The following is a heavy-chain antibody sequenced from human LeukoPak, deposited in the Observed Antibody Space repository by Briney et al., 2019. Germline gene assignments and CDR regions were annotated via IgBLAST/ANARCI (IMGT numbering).Heavy chain of an antibody. CDR3: ARDPDRGGYSMFDY. CDR1: GFTFSSYS. D-gene: IGHD3-22*01. J-gene: IGHJ4*02. Sequence: GGSLRLSCAASGFTFSSYSMNWVRQAPGKGLEWVSSISSSSSYIYYADSVKGRFTITRDNAKNSLYLQMNSLRAEDTAVYYCARDPDRGGYSMFDYWGQGTLVTVSS. V-gene: IGHV3-21*01. CDR2: ISSSSSYI.